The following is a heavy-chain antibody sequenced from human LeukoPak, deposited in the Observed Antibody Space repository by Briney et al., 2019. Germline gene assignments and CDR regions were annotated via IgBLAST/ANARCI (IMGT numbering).Heavy chain of an antibody. V-gene: IGHV3-64*01. Sequence: GGSLRLSCAASGFTFSSYAMHWVRQAPGKGLEYVSAISSNGGRTYYANSVKGRFTISRENSNNTLYLQMGSLRPEDMAVYYCARMEEYYYYYGMDVWGQGTTVTVSS. CDR1: GFTFSSYA. CDR2: ISSNGGRT. CDR3: ARMEEYYYYYGMDV. J-gene: IGHJ6*02. D-gene: IGHD3-3*01.